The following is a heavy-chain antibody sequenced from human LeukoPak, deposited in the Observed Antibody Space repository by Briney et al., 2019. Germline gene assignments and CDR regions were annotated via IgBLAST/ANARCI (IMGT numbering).Heavy chain of an antibody. CDR3: AKEYCSSTSCYTRSMDV. D-gene: IGHD2-2*02. Sequence: GGSLRLSCAASGFTFSSYAMSWVRQAPRKGLEWVSAISGSGGSTYYADSVKGRFTISRDNSKNTLYLQMNSLRAEDTAVYYCAKEYCSSTSCYTRSMDVWGKGTTVTVSS. J-gene: IGHJ6*03. CDR2: ISGSGGST. CDR1: GFTFSSYA. V-gene: IGHV3-23*01.